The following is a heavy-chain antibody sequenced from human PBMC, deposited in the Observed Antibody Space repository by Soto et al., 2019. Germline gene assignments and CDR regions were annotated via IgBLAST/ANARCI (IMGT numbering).Heavy chain of an antibody. Sequence: SETLSLTCVVNGGSHSGYYWNWIRQPPGKGLEWIGEINHSGSTNYNPSLKSRVTISVDTSKNQSSLKLSSVTAADTAVYYCAREYGGEYYFDYWGQGTLVTVSS. J-gene: IGHJ4*02. CDR1: GGSHSGYY. V-gene: IGHV4-34*01. CDR2: INHSGST. D-gene: IGHD4-17*01. CDR3: AREYGGEYYFDY.